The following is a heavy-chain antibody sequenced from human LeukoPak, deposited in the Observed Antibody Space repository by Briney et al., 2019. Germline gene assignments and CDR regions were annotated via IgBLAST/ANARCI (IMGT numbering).Heavy chain of an antibody. CDR3: ARDESGSYSSAFDI. V-gene: IGHV1-18*01. D-gene: IGHD1-26*01. J-gene: IGHJ3*02. Sequence: GASVKVSCKASGGTFSSYAISWVRQAPGQGLEWMGWISAYNGNTNYAQKLQGRVTMTTDTSTSTAYMELRSLRSDDTAVYYCARDESGSYSSAFDIWGQGTMVTVSS. CDR1: GGTFSSYA. CDR2: ISAYNGNT.